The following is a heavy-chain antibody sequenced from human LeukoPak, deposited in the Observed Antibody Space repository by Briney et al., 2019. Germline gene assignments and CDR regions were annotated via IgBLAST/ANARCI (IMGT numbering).Heavy chain of an antibody. D-gene: IGHD1-26*01. V-gene: IGHV3-30*04. CDR1: GFTFSSYA. Sequence: GGSLRLSCAASGFTFSSYAMHWVRQAPGKGLEWVAVISYDGSNKYYADSVKGRFTISRDNSKNTLYLQMNSLRAEDTAVYYCARERWELPNAAFDIWGQGTMVTVSS. J-gene: IGHJ3*02. CDR3: ARERWELPNAAFDI. CDR2: ISYDGSNK.